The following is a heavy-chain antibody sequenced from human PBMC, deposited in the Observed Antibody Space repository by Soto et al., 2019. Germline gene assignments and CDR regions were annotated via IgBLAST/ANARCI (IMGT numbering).Heavy chain of an antibody. J-gene: IGHJ4*02. CDR2: IYYSGST. CDR1: GGSISSYY. Sequence: SETLSLTCTVSGGSISSYYWSWIRQPPEKGLEWIGYIYYSGSTNYNPSLKSRVTISVDTSKNQFSLKLSSVTAADTAVYYCARGKAVADDSDYWGQGTLVTVSS. CDR3: ARGKAVADDSDY. D-gene: IGHD6-19*01. V-gene: IGHV4-59*01.